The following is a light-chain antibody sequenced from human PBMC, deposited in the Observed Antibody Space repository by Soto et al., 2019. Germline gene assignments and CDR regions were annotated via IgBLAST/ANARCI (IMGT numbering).Light chain of an antibody. CDR2: EAS. J-gene: IGKJ5*01. Sequence: IQLTQSPSSLSASVGDRVTITCRASQDISHYVAWYQQKPGKAPKVLIYEASTLQSGVPSRFSGSGSGTDFTLTISSLQPEDFATYYCQQYGSSPITFGQGTRLEIK. V-gene: IGKV1-9*01. CDR1: QDISHY. CDR3: QQYGSSPIT.